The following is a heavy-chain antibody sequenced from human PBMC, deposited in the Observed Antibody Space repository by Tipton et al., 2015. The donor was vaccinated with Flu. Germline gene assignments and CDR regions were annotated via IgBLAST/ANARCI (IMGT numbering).Heavy chain of an antibody. J-gene: IGHJ4*02. Sequence: TLSLTCTVSGGSISSGGYYWSWIRQHPGKGLEWIGYIYYSGSTYYNPSLKSRVTISVDTSKNQFSLKLSSVTAADTAVYYCARDSRYGVPAAIDYWGQGTLVTVSS. CDR2: IYYSGST. CDR1: GGSISSGGYY. CDR3: ARDSRYGVPAAIDY. V-gene: IGHV4-31*03. D-gene: IGHD2-2*01.